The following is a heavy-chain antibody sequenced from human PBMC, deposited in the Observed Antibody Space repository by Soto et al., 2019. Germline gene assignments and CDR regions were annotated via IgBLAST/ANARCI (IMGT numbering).Heavy chain of an antibody. V-gene: IGHV2-5*02. CDR1: GFSLSSTRMA. J-gene: IGHJ4*02. CDR2: IYWDDDK. CDR3: AHIVVAGLGYYFDD. Sequence: QITLKESGPTLVKPTQTLTLTCTFSGFSLSSTRMAVGWIRQPPGKALEWLALIYWDDDKRYSPFLKSSLTITKDTSKNQVVLTMSNMDPVDTGRYYCAHIVVAGLGYYFDDWGQGTLVSVSS. D-gene: IGHD6-19*01.